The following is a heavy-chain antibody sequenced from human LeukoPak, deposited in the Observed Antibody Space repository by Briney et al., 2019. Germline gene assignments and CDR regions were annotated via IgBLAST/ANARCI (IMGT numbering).Heavy chain of an antibody. CDR1: GFAVNHNY. CDR2: IYSGGST. Sequence: AGKSLRLSCAASGFAVNHNYMSWVRQAPGKGMEWVSCIYSGGSTDYADSVKGRFTISRDNSRNTLYLQMNSLRAEDTAVYYCATRSLISPYWGQGSLVTVSS. J-gene: IGHJ4*02. CDR3: ATRSLISPY. D-gene: IGHD3-3*02. V-gene: IGHV3-53*01.